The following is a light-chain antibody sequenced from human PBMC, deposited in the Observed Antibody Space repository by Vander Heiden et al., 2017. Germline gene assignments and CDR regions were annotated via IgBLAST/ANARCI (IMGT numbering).Light chain of an antibody. CDR1: QSISSY. J-gene: IGKJ2*01. Sequence: SSLSASVGDRVTITCRASQSISSYLNWYQQKPGKAPKLLIYAASSLQSGVPSRFSGSGSGTDFTLTISSLQPEDFATYYCQQSYSTPRTIGQGTKLEIK. V-gene: IGKV1-39*01. CDR3: QQSYSTPRT. CDR2: AAS.